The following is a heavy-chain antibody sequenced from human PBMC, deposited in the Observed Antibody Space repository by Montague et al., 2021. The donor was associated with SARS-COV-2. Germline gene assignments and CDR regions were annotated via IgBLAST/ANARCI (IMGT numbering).Heavy chain of an antibody. CDR2: IYYSGST. J-gene: IGHJ4*02. Sequence: SETPSLTCTVSGGSISSYYWSWIRQPPGKGLEWIGYIYYSGSTNYNPSLKSRVTISVDTSKNQFSLKLSSVTAADTAVYYCARQSGRLWGIAVAGAFDYWGQGTLVTVSS. CDR1: GGSISSYY. D-gene: IGHD6-19*01. V-gene: IGHV4-59*08. CDR3: ARQSGRLWGIAVAGAFDY.